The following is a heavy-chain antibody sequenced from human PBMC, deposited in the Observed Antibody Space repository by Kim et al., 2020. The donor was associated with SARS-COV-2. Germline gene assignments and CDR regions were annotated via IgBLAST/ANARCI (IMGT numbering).Heavy chain of an antibody. Sequence: SETLSLTCTVSGGSISSGDYYWSWIRQPPGKGLEWIGYIYYSGSTYYNPSLKSRVTISVDTSKNQFSLKLSSVTAADTAVYYCARDYVRVTIFGVVSRHGMDVWGQGTTVTVSS. J-gene: IGHJ6*02. CDR3: ARDYVRVTIFGVVSRHGMDV. V-gene: IGHV4-30-4*01. D-gene: IGHD3-3*01. CDR1: GGSISSGDYY. CDR2: IYYSGST.